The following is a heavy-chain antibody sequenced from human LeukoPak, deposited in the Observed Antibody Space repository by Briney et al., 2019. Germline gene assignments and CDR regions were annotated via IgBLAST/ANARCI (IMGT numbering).Heavy chain of an antibody. CDR2: IYYSGST. CDR3: ARYRGYDAFDI. CDR1: GGSISSSSYY. V-gene: IGHV4-39*01. J-gene: IGHJ3*02. Sequence: SETLSLTCTVSGGSISSSSYYWGWIRQPPGKGLKWIGSIYYSGSTYYNPSLKSRVTISVDTSKNQFSLKLSSVTAADTAVYYCARYRGYDAFDIWGQGTMVTVSS. D-gene: IGHD5-12*01.